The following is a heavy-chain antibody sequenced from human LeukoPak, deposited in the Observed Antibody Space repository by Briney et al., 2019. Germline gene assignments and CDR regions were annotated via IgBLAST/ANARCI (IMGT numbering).Heavy chain of an antibody. V-gene: IGHV4-4*07. Sequence: SETLSLTCTVSVGSISSYYWSWIRQPAGKGLEWIGRINTSGSTNYNPSLKSRVTMSVDTSKNQFSLNLSSVTAADTAVYYCARDGDFWSGAEYYYMDVWGKGTTVTVSS. D-gene: IGHD3-3*01. J-gene: IGHJ6*03. CDR1: VGSISSYY. CDR2: INTSGST. CDR3: ARDGDFWSGAEYYYMDV.